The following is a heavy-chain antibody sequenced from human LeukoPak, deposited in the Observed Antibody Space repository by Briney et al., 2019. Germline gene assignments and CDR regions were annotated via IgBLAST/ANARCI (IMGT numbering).Heavy chain of an antibody. V-gene: IGHV3-48*03. J-gene: IGHJ4*02. D-gene: IGHD3-9*01. CDR2: ISSSGSHI. CDR3: ARRDYDILTGYRDFDY. Sequence: GGSLRLSYAASGFTFSSYEMNWVRQAPGKGLEWVSYISSSGSHIYYADSVKGRLTISRDNAQNSMYLQMNSLRAEDTAVYYCARRDYDILTGYRDFDYWGQGTLVTVSS. CDR1: GFTFSSYE.